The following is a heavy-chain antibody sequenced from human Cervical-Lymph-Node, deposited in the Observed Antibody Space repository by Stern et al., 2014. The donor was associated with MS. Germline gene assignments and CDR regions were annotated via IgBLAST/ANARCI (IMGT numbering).Heavy chain of an antibody. CDR3: ARGGTYYYDTTGYILDN. CDR1: GGSISSGDYY. D-gene: IGHD3-22*01. Sequence: QVQLQESGPGLVKPSQTLSLTCTVSGGSISSGDYYWTWIRQPAGKGLEWIGRIYTSGSTNYSPSLQSRVTISLDTPKTRFSLGLSPVTAADTAVYYCARGGTYYYDTTGYILDNWGQGTLVTVSS. J-gene: IGHJ4*02. CDR2: IYTSGST. V-gene: IGHV4-61*02.